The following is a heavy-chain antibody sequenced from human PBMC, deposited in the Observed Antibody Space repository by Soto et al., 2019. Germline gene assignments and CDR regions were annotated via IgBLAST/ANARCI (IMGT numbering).Heavy chain of an antibody. J-gene: IGHJ6*03. CDR3: AAAVPAEYVFPYYYMDV. CDR1: GASIRSFH. CDR2: IYYSGSA. D-gene: IGHD3-16*01. V-gene: IGHV4-59*01. Sequence: QVQLQESGPGLVKPSETLSLTCTVSGASIRSFHWSWIRQTPGKGLEWIGYIYYSGSANYNPALKSRVTFSVDTSRNQVSLKLSSVAAADTGFYYCAAAVPAEYVFPYYYMDVLGRGTTVTVSS.